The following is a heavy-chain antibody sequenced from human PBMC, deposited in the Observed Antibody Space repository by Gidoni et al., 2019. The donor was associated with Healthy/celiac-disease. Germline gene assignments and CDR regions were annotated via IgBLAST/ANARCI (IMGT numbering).Heavy chain of an antibody. J-gene: IGHJ4*02. D-gene: IGHD3-3*01. Sequence: EVQLVESGGGLVKPGGSLRLSCAASGFTFRNAWMSWARQAPGKGLEWVGRIKSETDGGTTDYAAHVKGRFTISRDDSKNTLYLQMNRLKTEDTAVYYCTTDYYDFWSGYPDYWGQGTLVTVSS. V-gene: IGHV3-15*01. CDR1: GFTFRNAW. CDR2: IKSETDGGTT. CDR3: TTDYYDFWSGYPDY.